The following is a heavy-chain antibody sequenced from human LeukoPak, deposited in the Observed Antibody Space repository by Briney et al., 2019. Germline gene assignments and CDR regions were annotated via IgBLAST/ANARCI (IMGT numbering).Heavy chain of an antibody. J-gene: IGHJ5*02. CDR1: GGTFSSYA. V-gene: IGHV1-69*05. CDR3: ARENTAMVDDWFDP. Sequence: ASVKVSCKASGGTFSSYAISWVRQAPGQGLEWMRRIIPIFGTANYAQKFQGRVTITTDESTSTAYMELSSLRSEDTAVYYCARENTAMVDDWFDPWGQGTLDTVSS. D-gene: IGHD5-18*01. CDR2: IIPIFGTA.